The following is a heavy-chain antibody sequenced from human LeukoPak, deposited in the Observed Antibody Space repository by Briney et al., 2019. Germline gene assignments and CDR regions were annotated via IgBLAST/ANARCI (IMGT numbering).Heavy chain of an antibody. D-gene: IGHD3-10*01. CDR3: AKRGIVIRAVIIVGFHKEAYYFDY. Sequence: HPGGSLRLSRAVSGITLSNYGMSWVRQAPGKGLAWVAGISDSSGSTNYADSVKGRFTISRDNPKNTLYLQMNSLRAEDTAVYFCAKRGIVIRAVIIVGFHKEAYYFDYWGQGALVTVSS. J-gene: IGHJ4*02. V-gene: IGHV3-23*01. CDR2: ISDSSGST. CDR1: GITLSNYG.